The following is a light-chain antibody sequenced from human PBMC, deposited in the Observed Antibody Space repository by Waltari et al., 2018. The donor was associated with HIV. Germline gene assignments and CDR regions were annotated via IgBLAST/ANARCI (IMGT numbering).Light chain of an antibody. CDR1: QNINNK. J-gene: IGKJ1*01. V-gene: IGKV3D-15*01. Sequence: EVVLTQAPSTLSVSLGEAASPSCRASQNINNKLGWYQQKAGQAPRLLIYDASRRATAIPDRFSGSGSGTEFNLTISRLVFEDVAVYVCQQYKYWPETFGQGTKVEIK. CDR2: DAS. CDR3: QQYKYWPET.